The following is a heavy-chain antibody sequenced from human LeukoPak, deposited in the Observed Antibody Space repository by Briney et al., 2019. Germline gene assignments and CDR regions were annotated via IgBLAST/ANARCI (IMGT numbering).Heavy chain of an antibody. D-gene: IGHD2-2*01. CDR2: IYYSGST. CDR3: ARTSRSTSQGGPKNWFDP. Sequence: SQTLSLTCTVSGGSISSGGYYWSWIRQHPGKGLEWIGYIYYSGSTYYNPSLKGRVTISVDTSKNQFSLKLSSVTAADTAVYYCARTSRSTSQGGPKNWFDPWGQGTLVTVSS. CDR1: GGSISSGGYY. V-gene: IGHV4-31*03. J-gene: IGHJ5*02.